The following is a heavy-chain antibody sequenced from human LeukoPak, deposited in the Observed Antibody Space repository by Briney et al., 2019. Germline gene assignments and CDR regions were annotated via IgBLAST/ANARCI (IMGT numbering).Heavy chain of an antibody. CDR1: GGSISSGGYS. Sequence: SETLSLTCAVSGGSISSGGYSWSWIRQPPGKGLEWIGYIYHSGSTYYDPSLKSRVTISVDRSKNQFSLKLSSVTAADTAVYYCARGTGSGYSSSWVRVDAFDIWGQGTMVTVSS. CDR2: IYHSGST. D-gene: IGHD6-13*01. V-gene: IGHV4-30-2*01. J-gene: IGHJ3*02. CDR3: ARGTGSGYSSSWVRVDAFDI.